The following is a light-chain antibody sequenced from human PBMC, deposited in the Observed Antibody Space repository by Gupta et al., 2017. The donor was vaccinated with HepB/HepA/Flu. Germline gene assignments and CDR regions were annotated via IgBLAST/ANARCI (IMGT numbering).Light chain of an antibody. CDR3: QAWDSSAL. V-gene: IGLV3-1*01. Sequence: SSELTQTHSVSVSPGQTASITCSGDKLGNKYVCWYQRKAGRSPVLVIYQDNKRPSGVPERFSGSNSGNTATLTSSGNQAMDEADYYCQAWDSSALFGGGTKLTVL. CDR2: QDN. J-gene: IGLJ2*01. CDR1: KLGNKY.